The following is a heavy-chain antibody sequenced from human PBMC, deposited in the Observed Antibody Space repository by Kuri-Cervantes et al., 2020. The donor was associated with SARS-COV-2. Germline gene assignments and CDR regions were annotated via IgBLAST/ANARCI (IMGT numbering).Heavy chain of an antibody. CDR3: ARDRGEDIVVVVAASAYDY. J-gene: IGHJ4*02. Sequence: GESLKISCAASGFTFSSYSMNWVRQAPGKGLEWVSYISSSGSAIYYADSVKGRFTISRDNAKNSLYLQMNSLRAEDTAVYYCARDRGEDIVVVVAASAYDYWGQGTLVTVSS. D-gene: IGHD2-15*01. CDR1: GFTFSSYS. CDR2: ISSSGSAI. V-gene: IGHV3-48*04.